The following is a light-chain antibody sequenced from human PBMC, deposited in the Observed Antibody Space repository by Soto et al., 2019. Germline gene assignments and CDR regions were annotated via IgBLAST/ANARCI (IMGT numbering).Light chain of an antibody. Sequence: ESVVTQSPRTLFFSRGERATLSCRASQSFSSRYLVLYQQKPGQAPRLHICDTPSRATGIPDRFSGSGSGTDFTLAISRLEPEDFAVYYCQQCGSSPSFGQGTKVELK. J-gene: IGKJ1*01. CDR1: QSFSSRY. CDR3: QQCGSSPS. V-gene: IGKV3-20*01. CDR2: DTP.